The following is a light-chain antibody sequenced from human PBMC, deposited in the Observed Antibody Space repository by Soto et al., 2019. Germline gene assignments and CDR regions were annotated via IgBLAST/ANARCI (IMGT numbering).Light chain of an antibody. CDR1: QGISSY. CDR2: AAS. J-gene: IGKJ3*01. Sequence: DIQLTQSPSFLSASVGDRVTITCRASQGISSYLAWYQQKPGKAPKLLIYAASTLQSGVPSRFRGSGSGTEFTLTISSLQPEDFATYYCQQLNSYPGFGPGTKVDIK. V-gene: IGKV1-9*01. CDR3: QQLNSYPG.